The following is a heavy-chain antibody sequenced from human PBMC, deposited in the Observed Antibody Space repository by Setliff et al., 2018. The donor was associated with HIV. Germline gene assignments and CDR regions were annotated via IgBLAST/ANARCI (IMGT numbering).Heavy chain of an antibody. CDR2: IYTSGST. CDR1: GGSISSGGYY. J-gene: IGHJ4*02. V-gene: IGHV4-61*09. CDR3: ARGRRSSGWYVYH. D-gene: IGHD6-19*01. Sequence: SETLSLTCTVSGGSISSGGYYWSWIRQPAGKGLEWIGHIYTSGSTNYNPSLKSRVTISVDTSTNQFSLKLSSVTAADTAVYYCARGRRSSGWYVYHWGQGTLVTVSS.